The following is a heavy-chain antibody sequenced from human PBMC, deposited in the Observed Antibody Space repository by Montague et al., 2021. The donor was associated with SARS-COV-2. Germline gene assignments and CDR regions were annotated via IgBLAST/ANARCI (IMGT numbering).Heavy chain of an antibody. V-gene: IGHV3-23*01. CDR2: ISGSGGST. CDR1: GLTFSSYA. Sequence: SLRLSCAASGLTFSSYAMSWVRQAPGKGLEWVSAISGSGGSTYYADSVKGRFTISRDNSKNTLYLQMNSLRAEDTAVYYCAKDGHYDFWSGYYFDYWGQGTLVTVSS. CDR3: AKDGHYDFWSGYYFDY. D-gene: IGHD3-3*01. J-gene: IGHJ4*02.